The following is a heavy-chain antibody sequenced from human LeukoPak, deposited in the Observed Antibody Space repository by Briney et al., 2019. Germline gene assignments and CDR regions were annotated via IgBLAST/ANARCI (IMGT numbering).Heavy chain of an antibody. V-gene: IGHV1-2*02. CDR2: INPNSGGT. J-gene: IGHJ5*02. Sequence: GASVKVSCKASGYTFTGYYMHWVRQAPGQGLEWMGWINPNSGGTNYARKFQGRVTMTRDTSISTAYMELSRLRSDDTAVYYCARVEMAANWFDPWGQGTLVTVSS. D-gene: IGHD5-24*01. CDR1: GYTFTGYY. CDR3: ARVEMAANWFDP.